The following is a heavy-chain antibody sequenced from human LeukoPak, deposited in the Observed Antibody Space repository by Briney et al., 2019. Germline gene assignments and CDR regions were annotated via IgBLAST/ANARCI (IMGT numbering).Heavy chain of an antibody. CDR2: IYYSGGT. CDR1: GGSISSYY. J-gene: IGHJ4*02. CDR3: ARLLEGDSSGCFDY. D-gene: IGHD6-19*01. Sequence: PSETLSLTCTVSGGSISSYYWGWIRQPPGKGLEWIGYIYYSGGTNYNPSLKSRVTISVDTSKNQSSLKLSSVTAADTAVYYCARLLEGDSSGCFDYWGQGTLVTVSS. V-gene: IGHV4-59*08.